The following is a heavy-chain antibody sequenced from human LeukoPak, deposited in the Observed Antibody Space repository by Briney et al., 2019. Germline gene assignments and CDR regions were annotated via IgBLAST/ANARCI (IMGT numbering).Heavy chain of an antibody. Sequence: NTGGSLRLSCAASGLSFSNNAMAWVRQVPGKGLEWVGHIKSKGNGGTIDYAAPVKGRFTISGDDSKNTVYLQMNSLEIEDTAVYFCTTDPGTGVRGYWGQGTLVTVSS. CDR1: GLSFSNNA. D-gene: IGHD3-10*01. CDR3: TTDPGTGVRGY. J-gene: IGHJ4*02. V-gene: IGHV3-15*01. CDR2: IKSKGNGGTI.